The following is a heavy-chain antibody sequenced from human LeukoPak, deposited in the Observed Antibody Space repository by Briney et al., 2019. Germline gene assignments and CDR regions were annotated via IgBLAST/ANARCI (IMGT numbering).Heavy chain of an antibody. J-gene: IGHJ3*02. D-gene: IGHD4-23*01. CDR2: ITYDGYYK. Sequence: GGSLRLSCAASGFTFTSYGMHWVRQAPGKGLEWVALITYDGYYKYYSDSVKGRFTISRDNSKNTLYLQMNSLRAEDTAVYYCAKIPAGNNAFDIWGQGTMVTVSS. CDR3: AKIPAGNNAFDI. V-gene: IGHV3-30*18. CDR1: GFTFTSYG.